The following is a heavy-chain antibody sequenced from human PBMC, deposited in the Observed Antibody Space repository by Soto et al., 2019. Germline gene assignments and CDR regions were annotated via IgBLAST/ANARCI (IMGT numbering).Heavy chain of an antibody. CDR2: IYPGDSDT. Sequence: PGETLKISCKGSGYSFTSYWIGWVRQMPGKGLEWMGIIYPGDSDTRYSPSFQGQVTISADKSISTAYLQWSSLKASDTAMYYCARHSTEPNESYPLRFLEWLLLPPCDYWGQGTLVTVSS. CDR3: ARHSTEPNESYPLRFLEWLLLPPCDY. V-gene: IGHV5-51*01. D-gene: IGHD3-3*01. J-gene: IGHJ4*02. CDR1: GYSFTSYW.